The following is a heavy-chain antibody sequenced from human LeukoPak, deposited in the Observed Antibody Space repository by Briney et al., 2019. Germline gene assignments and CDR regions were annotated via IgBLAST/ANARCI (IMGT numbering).Heavy chain of an antibody. CDR3: AREGEHAFDI. CDR2: INHSGST. Sequence: SETLSLTCAVYGGSFSGYYWSWIRQPPGKGLEWIGEINHSGSTNYNPSLKSRVTISVDTSKNQFSLKLSPVTAADTAVYYCAREGEHAFDIWGQGTMVTVSS. CDR1: GGSFSGYY. J-gene: IGHJ3*02. V-gene: IGHV4-34*01.